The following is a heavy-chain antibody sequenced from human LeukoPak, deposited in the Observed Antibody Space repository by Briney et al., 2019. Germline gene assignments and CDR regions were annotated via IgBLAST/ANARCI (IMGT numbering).Heavy chain of an antibody. J-gene: IGHJ4*02. V-gene: IGHV1-46*01. CDR3: ARDAGQKLAELDY. CDR1: GYIFTSYY. Sequence: ASVKVSCKASGYIFTSYYMHWVRQAPGQGLEWMGIINPSGGGTSYAQKFHGRVTMTRDTSTSTVYMELSSLRSEDTAFYYCARDAGQKLAELDYWGQGTLVTVSS. CDR2: INPSGGGT. D-gene: IGHD6-19*01.